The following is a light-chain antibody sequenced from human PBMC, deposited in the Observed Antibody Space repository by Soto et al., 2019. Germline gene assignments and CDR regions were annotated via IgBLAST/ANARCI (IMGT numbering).Light chain of an antibody. Sequence: QMTQTRSSLSASVGARVTDPWRASQSISRYLNWCKQKPGNAPKRLIYAASSLHSGVPSRFSGSRSGTKFALTIASLAPDDFATYYYEQYNSYYSFGEG. CDR3: EQYNSYYS. CDR2: AAS. V-gene: IGKV1-39*01. J-gene: IGKJ2*03. CDR1: QSISRY.